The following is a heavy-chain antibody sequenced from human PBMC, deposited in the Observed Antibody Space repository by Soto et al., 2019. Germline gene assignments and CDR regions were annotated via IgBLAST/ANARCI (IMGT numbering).Heavy chain of an antibody. CDR1: GYTFTSYD. D-gene: IGHD2-2*01. Sequence: ASVKVSCKASGYTFTSYDINWVRQATGQGLEWMGLINPNSGNTGYAQKFQGRVTMTRNTSTSTVYMELSSLRSEDTAVYYCARGPIVVVPAAMRNWFDPWGQGTLVTAPQ. J-gene: IGHJ5*02. CDR3: ARGPIVVVPAAMRNWFDP. CDR2: INPNSGNT. V-gene: IGHV1-8*01.